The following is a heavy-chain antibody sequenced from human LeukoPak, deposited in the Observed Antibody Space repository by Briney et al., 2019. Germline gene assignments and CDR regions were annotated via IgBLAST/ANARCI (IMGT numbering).Heavy chain of an antibody. V-gene: IGHV3-23*01. Sequence: GGSLRLSCAASGFTLSNYAMNWVRQAPGKGLEWVSSINGSGDKTYYADSVKGRFSISRDNSKNTLYLQMNSLRAEDTAVYYCAKPAKTDSADYWGQGTLVTVSS. D-gene: IGHD1-14*01. CDR2: INGSGDKT. CDR1: GFTLSNYA. CDR3: AKPAKTDSADY. J-gene: IGHJ4*02.